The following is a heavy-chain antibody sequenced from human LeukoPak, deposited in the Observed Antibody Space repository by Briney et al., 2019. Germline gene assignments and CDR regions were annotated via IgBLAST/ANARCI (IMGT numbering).Heavy chain of an antibody. CDR1: GFTFSNYN. Sequence: GGSLKLSCAASGFTFSNYNFYWVRQAPGKGLEWVSSISSTSSYIYYADSMKGRFTISRDNAKNSLYLQMNSLRAEDTAVYYCARALWSGPVYYGMDVWGQGTTVTVSS. CDR2: ISSTSSYI. J-gene: IGHJ6*02. D-gene: IGHD3-10*01. V-gene: IGHV3-21*01. CDR3: ARALWSGPVYYGMDV.